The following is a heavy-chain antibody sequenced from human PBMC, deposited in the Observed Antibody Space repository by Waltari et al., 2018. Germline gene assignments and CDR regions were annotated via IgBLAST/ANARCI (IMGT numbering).Heavy chain of an antibody. Sequence: QVQLQESGPGLVKPSETLSLTCTVSGGSISSHYWSWIRQPPGKGLEWIGYIYYIGSTNYSPTLKRRVTMSVDTAKNQFSLKQSSVTAADTAVYYCAGGSGYSSRGGVVWGQGTLVTVSS. V-gene: IGHV4-59*11. CDR2: IYYIGST. CDR1: GGSISSHY. CDR3: AGGSGYSSRGGVV. D-gene: IGHD6-13*01. J-gene: IGHJ4*02.